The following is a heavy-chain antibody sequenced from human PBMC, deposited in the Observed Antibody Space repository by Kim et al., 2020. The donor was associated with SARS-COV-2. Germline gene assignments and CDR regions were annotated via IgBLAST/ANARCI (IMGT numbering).Heavy chain of an antibody. CDR1: GFTFSSYA. CDR3: AKDQAFGGITPDF. Sequence: GGSLRLSCAASGFTFSSYAMSWVRQAPGKGLEWVSSISGSGTNTYYAVSVRGRFTISRDNSKNALYLQMNSLRVEDTAVYYCAKDQAFGGITPDFWGQGT. J-gene: IGHJ4*02. V-gene: IGHV3-23*01. D-gene: IGHD1-20*01. CDR2: ISGSGTNT.